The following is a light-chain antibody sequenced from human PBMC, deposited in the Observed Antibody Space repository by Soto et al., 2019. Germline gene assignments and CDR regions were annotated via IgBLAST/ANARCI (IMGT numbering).Light chain of an antibody. CDR2: AVS. CDR1: SSDVGAYNF. V-gene: IGLV2-14*03. J-gene: IGLJ1*01. CDR3: SSYATSTSYV. Sequence: QSALTQPASVSGSPGQSITISCTGTSSDVGAYNFVSWYQHHPGKAPKLMIFAVSNRPSGVSYRFSGSKSGNTASLTISGLQAEDEADYYCSSYATSTSYVFGSGTKVTVL.